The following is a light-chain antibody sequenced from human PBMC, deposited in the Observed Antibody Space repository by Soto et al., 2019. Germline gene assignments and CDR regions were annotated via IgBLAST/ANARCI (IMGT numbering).Light chain of an antibody. Sequence: QSVLTQPASVSGSPGRSITISCTGTSSDVGSYNYVSWYQQHPGKAPKFMIYDVSNRPSGVSNRFSGSKSGNTASLTISGLQAEDEADYYCSSYTTSNTRQIVFGTGTKVTVL. V-gene: IGLV2-14*01. CDR2: DVS. J-gene: IGLJ1*01. CDR1: SSDVGSYNY. CDR3: SSYTTSNTRQIV.